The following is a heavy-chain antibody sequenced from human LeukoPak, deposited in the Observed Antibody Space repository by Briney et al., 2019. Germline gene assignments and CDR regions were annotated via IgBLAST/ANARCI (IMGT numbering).Heavy chain of an antibody. CDR3: ASSHSVVVTVMYYFDY. D-gene: IGHD2-21*02. Sequence: ASVKVSCKASGYTFTSYYMHWVRQAPGQGLEWMGIINPSGGSTSYAQKFQGRVTMTRDTSTSTVYMELSSLRSEDTAVYYCASSHSVVVTVMYYFDYWGQGTLVTVPS. CDR1: GYTFTSYY. CDR2: INPSGGST. J-gene: IGHJ4*02. V-gene: IGHV1-46*01.